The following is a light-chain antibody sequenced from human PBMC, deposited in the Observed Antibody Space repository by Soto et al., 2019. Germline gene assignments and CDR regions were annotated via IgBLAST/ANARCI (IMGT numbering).Light chain of an antibody. Sequence: DIQMTQSPSSLSASVGDRVTITCRASQSISSYLNWYQQKPGKAPKFLIYGASSLQSGVPSRFSGGGSGTDFNLALSCLQPEDFATYYCQQCHSTPTFCQGNQVEIK. V-gene: IGKV1-39*01. CDR1: QSISSY. J-gene: IGKJ1*01. CDR3: QQCHSTPT. CDR2: GAS.